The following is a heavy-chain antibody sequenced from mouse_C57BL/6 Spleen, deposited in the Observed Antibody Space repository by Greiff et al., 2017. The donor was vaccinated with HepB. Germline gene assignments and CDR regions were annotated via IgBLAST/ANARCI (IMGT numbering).Heavy chain of an antibody. CDR2: INPNNGGT. CDR1: GYTFTDYN. D-gene: IGHD2-4*01. CDR3: ARGSYDFPYYAMDY. Sequence: EVQLQQSGPELVKPGASVKIPCKASGYTFTDYNMDWVKQSHGKSLEWIGDINPNNGGTIYNQKFKGKATLTVDKSSSTAYMELRSLTSEDTAVYYCARGSYDFPYYAMDYWGQGTSVTVSS. V-gene: IGHV1-18*01. J-gene: IGHJ4*01.